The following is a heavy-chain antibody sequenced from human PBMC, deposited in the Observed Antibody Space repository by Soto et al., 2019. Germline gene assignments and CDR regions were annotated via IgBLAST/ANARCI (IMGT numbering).Heavy chain of an antibody. Sequence: QVQLVQSGAEVKKPGASVKVSCKASGYTFPSDGVSWVRQAPGQGLEWMGWISGYNGNTNYAQRFRDRVTLTTDTTTNNGDMGLRSLESGGPAREYFQRDAQCGCVPGCRAMDVWGQGTTITVSS. CDR1: GYTFPSDG. CDR3: QRDAQCGCVPGCRAMDV. D-gene: IGHD2-21*01. CDR2: ISGYNGNT. J-gene: IGHJ6*02. V-gene: IGHV1-18*04.